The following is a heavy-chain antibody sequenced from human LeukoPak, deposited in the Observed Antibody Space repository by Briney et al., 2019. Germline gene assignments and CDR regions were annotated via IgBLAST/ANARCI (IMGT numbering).Heavy chain of an antibody. CDR3: AKGKGGDYYNWYFDL. Sequence: GGSLRLSCAASGFTFSSYAMSWVRQAPGTGLEWVSTITNSGDSTYYADSVKGRFTISRDNSKNTLYLQMNCLRAEDTAVYYCAKGKGGDYYNWYFDLWGRGTLVTVSS. CDR1: GFTFSSYA. J-gene: IGHJ2*01. D-gene: IGHD1-26*01. V-gene: IGHV3-23*01. CDR2: ITNSGDST.